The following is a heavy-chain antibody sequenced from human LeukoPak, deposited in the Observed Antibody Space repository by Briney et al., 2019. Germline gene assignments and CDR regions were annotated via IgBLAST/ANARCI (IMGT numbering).Heavy chain of an antibody. D-gene: IGHD6-13*01. CDR2: INHSGST. Sequence: SETLSLTCTVSGGSISSYYWSWIRQPPGKGLEWIGEINHSGSTNYNPSLKSRVTISVDTSKNQFSLKLSSVTAADTAVYYCAREVGQGAAASWVDYWGQGTLVTVSS. V-gene: IGHV4-34*01. CDR1: GGSISSYY. CDR3: AREVGQGAAASWVDY. J-gene: IGHJ4*02.